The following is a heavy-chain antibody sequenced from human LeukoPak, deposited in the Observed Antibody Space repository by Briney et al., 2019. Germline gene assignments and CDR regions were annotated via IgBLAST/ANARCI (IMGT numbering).Heavy chain of an antibody. J-gene: IGHJ6*02. CDR1: GFTFSSYA. CDR2: ISYDGSNK. V-gene: IGHV3-30-3*01. CDR3: ARDPSGMDV. Sequence: QPGGSLRLSCAASGFTFSSYAMHWVRQAPGKGLEWVAVISYDGSNKYYADSVKGRFTISRDNSKNTLYLQMNSLRAEDTAVYYCARDPSGMDVWGQGTTVTVSS.